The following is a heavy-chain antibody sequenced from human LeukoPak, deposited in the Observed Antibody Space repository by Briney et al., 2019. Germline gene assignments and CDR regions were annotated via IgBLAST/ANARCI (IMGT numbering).Heavy chain of an antibody. V-gene: IGHV4-39*07. J-gene: IGHJ5*02. CDR2: IFYSGST. D-gene: IGHD3-22*01. CDR3: ARGAYYYDSSGYYGP. CDR1: GGSISISNYY. Sequence: SETLSLTCTVSGGSISISNYYWGWIRQPPGKGLEWIGNIFYSGSTYYSPSLKSRVTISLDTSRNQFSLKLNSVTAADTAVYYCARGAYYYDSSGYYGPWGQGTLVTVSS.